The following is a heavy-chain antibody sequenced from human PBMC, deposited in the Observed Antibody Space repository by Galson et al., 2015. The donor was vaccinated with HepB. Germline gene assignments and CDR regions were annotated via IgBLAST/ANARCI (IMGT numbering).Heavy chain of an antibody. CDR3: GRSAGWIDP. Sequence: SLRLSCAASGFIFSDSYMTWVRQAPGKGPEWISYISSDGFTKYYADSVKGRFSIFRDNAKNSLYLQMNSPRAEDTAVYYCGRSAGWIDPWGQGALVTVSS. CDR1: GFIFSDSY. V-gene: IGHV3-11*01. CDR2: ISSDGFTK. J-gene: IGHJ5*02. D-gene: IGHD3-10*01.